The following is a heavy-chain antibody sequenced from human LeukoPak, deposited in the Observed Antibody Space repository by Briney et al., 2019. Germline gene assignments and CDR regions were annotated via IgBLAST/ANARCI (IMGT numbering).Heavy chain of an antibody. V-gene: IGHV4-39*07. J-gene: IGHJ4*02. CDR1: GGSIRITSYY. CDR3: ARGGSYWDS. D-gene: IGHD3-10*01. CDR2: IYFSGRT. Sequence: SETLSLTCTVSGGSIRITSYYWGWIRQTPGREPEWIGSIYFSGRTHYNPSLESRVTISVDTSNNQFSLRLNSVTAADTAVYYCARGGSYWDSWGQGTLVTVS.